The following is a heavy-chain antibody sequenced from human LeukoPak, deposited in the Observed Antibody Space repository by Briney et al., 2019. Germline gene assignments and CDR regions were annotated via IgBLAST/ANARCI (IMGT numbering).Heavy chain of an antibody. V-gene: IGHV1-8*03. J-gene: IGHJ3*02. CDR1: GYTFTSYD. D-gene: IGHD2-15*01. Sequence: ASVKVSCKASGYTFTSYDINWVRQATGQGLEWMGWMNPNSGNTGYAQKFQGRVTITRNTSISTAYMELSSLRSEDTAVYYCARPKSSGGSSGDAFDIWGQGTMVTVSS. CDR3: ARPKSSGGSSGDAFDI. CDR2: MNPNSGNT.